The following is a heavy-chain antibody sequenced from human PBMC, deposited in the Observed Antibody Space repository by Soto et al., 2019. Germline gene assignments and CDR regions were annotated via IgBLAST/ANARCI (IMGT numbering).Heavy chain of an antibody. CDR2: IKSKTDGGTT. J-gene: IGHJ6*03. V-gene: IGHV3-15*01. CDR1: GFTFSNAW. CDR3: TTGDYYGSEYYYYMDV. Sequence: GGSLRLSCAASGFTFSNAWMSWVRQAPGKGLEWVGRIKSKTDGGTTDYAAPVKGRFTISRDDSKNTLYLQMNSLKTEDTAVYYCTTGDYYGSEYYYYMDVWGKGTTVTVSS. D-gene: IGHD3-10*01.